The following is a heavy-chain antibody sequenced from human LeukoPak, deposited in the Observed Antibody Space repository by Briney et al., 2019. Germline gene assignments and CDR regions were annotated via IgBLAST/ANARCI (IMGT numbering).Heavy chain of an antibody. V-gene: IGHV3-11*01. CDR2: ISSSGSTI. CDR1: GFTSSDYY. Sequence: GGSLRLSCAASGFTSSDYYMSWIRQAPGKGLEWVSYISSSGSTIYYADSEKGRFTISRDNAKNSLFPQMNSLRAEDTAVYYCARDAVVRAVAGRGDYWGQGTLVTVSS. J-gene: IGHJ4*02. CDR3: ARDAVVRAVAGRGDY. D-gene: IGHD6-19*01.